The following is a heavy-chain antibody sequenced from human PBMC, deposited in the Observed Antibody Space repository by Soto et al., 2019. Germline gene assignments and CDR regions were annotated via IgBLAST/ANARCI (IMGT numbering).Heavy chain of an antibody. D-gene: IGHD3-3*01. V-gene: IGHV1-18*01. J-gene: IGHJ6*03. CDR1: GYTFTSYG. Sequence: ASVKVSCKASGYTFTSYGISWVRQAPGQGLEWMGWISAYNGNTNYAQKLQGRVTMTTDTSTSTAYMELRSLRSDDTAVYYCASGVTQGAHHGYDFGSGPQDVYYYMDVWGKGTTVTVSS. CDR3: ASGVTQGAHHGYDFGSGPQDVYYYMDV. CDR2: ISAYNGNT.